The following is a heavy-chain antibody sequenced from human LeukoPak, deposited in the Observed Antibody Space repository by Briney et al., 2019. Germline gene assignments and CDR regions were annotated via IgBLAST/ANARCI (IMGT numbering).Heavy chain of an antibody. CDR3: AKRPSDYGDYVTYFDY. V-gene: IGHV3-30*18. CDR2: ISDDGRNK. Sequence: SGGSLRLSCAASGFSSISYGMHWVRQAPGKGLEWVGVISDDGRNKKYADSVKGRFTISRDNSKDTLYLQMNSLRDEDTAVYYCAKRPSDYGDYVTYFDYWGQGTLVTVSS. D-gene: IGHD4-17*01. J-gene: IGHJ4*02. CDR1: GFSSISYG.